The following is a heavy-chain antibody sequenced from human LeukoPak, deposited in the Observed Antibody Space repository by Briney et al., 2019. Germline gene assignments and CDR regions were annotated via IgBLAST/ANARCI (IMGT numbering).Heavy chain of an antibody. Sequence: PGGSLRLSCAASGFTFSSYNMNWVRQAPGKGLEWVSTISGSGGSTYYADSVKGRFTISRDNSNNTLSLQMNSLRAEDTAVYYCAKDGGGTIFGMVIILHYMDVWGKGTTVTVSS. V-gene: IGHV3-23*01. CDR3: AKDGGGTIFGMVIILHYMDV. D-gene: IGHD3-3*01. CDR1: GFTFSSYN. CDR2: ISGSGGST. J-gene: IGHJ6*03.